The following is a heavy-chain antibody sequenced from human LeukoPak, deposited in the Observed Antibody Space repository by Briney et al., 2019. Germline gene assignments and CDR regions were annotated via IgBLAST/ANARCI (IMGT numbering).Heavy chain of an antibody. CDR3: ARGLGTYYYDSSGYYGY. CDR1: GGSFSGYY. V-gene: IGHV4-34*01. Sequence: SETLSLTCAVYGGSFSGYYWSWIRQPPGKGLEWIGEINHSGSTNYNPSLKSRVTISVDTSKNQFSLKLSSVTAADTAVYYCARGLGTYYYDSSGYYGYWGQGTLVTVSP. CDR2: INHSGST. J-gene: IGHJ4*02. D-gene: IGHD3-22*01.